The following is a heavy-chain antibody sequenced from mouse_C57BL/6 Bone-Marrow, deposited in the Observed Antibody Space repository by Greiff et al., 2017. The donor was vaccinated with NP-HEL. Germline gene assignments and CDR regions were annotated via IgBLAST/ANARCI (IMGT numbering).Heavy chain of an antibody. CDR1: GYTFTSYW. CDR3: ARRGYYDYDWFAY. Sequence: VQLQQPGAELVRPGSSVKLSCKASGYTFTSYWMDWVKQRPGQGLEWIGNIYPSDSETHYNQKFKDKATLTVDKSSSTAYMQLSSLTSEDSAVYYCARRGYYDYDWFAYWGKGTLVTVSA. V-gene: IGHV1-61*01. CDR2: IYPSDSET. D-gene: IGHD2-4*01. J-gene: IGHJ3*01.